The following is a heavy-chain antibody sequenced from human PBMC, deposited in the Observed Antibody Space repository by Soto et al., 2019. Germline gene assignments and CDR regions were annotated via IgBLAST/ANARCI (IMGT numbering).Heavy chain of an antibody. J-gene: IGHJ6*01. D-gene: IGHD5-18*01. CDR2: IKASGCST. Sequence: QVQLVQSGAEVKKPGASVKISCKASGYTFSSSYIHWVRQAPGQGLEWMGLIKASGCSTDYAQTYQGKVTVTRDTSTSTVYMELSSLRSEDTAVNSCASGGYTYGFSAMDVWGPGTTVAVPS. CDR3: ASGGYTYGFSAMDV. V-gene: IGHV1-46*01. CDR1: GYTFSSSY.